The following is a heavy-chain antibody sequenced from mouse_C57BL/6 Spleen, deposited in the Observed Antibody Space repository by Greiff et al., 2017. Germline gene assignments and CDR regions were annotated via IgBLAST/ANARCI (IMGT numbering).Heavy chain of an antibody. J-gene: IGHJ3*01. CDR1: GYAFSSSW. CDR3: ARGDGYYVGAY. D-gene: IGHD2-3*01. CDR2: IYPGDGDT. V-gene: IGHV1-82*01. Sequence: VQRVESGPELVKPGASVKISCKASGYAFSSSWMNWVKQRPGKGLEWIGRIYPGDGDTNYNGKFKGKATLTADKSSSTAYMQLSSLTSEDSAVYFCARGDGYYVGAYWGQGTLVTVSA.